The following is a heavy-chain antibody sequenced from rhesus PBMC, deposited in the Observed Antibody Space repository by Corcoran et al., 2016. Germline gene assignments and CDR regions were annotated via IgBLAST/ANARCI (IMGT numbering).Heavy chain of an antibody. CDR2: ISGSGGST. Sequence: QLQLQESGPGLVKPSETLSLTCAVSGGSISSNYWSWIRQPPGKGLEWIGRISGSGGSTDYNPSLKSRVTVSTDTSKNQFSLNVSSVTAADTAVYYCARDAIVVVFTALFDYWGQGVLVTVSS. D-gene: IGHD2-27*01. CDR1: GGSISSNY. J-gene: IGHJ4*01. V-gene: IGHV4-173*01. CDR3: ARDAIVVVFTALFDY.